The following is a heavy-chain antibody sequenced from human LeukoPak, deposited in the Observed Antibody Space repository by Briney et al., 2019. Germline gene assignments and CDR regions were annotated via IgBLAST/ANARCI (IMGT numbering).Heavy chain of an antibody. CDR1: GYIFNSQG. CDR3: AREILRFDF. J-gene: IGHJ3*01. V-gene: IGHV7-4-1*02. CDR2: INTDSGKP. Sequence: ASVKVSCKASGYIFNSQGMNWVRQAPGQGLEWMGWINTDSGKPTYAQGFTGRFVFSLDSSVSTTYLQINNLMPEDTAKYFCAREILRFDFWGQGTTVTVSS.